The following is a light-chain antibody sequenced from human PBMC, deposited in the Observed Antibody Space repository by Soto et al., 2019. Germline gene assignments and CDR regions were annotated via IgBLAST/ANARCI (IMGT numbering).Light chain of an antibody. V-gene: IGKV1-17*01. Sequence: DIQMTQSPSSLYASVGDRVTITCRASQGIRDDLGWYQHKPGKAPKRLIYSASSLQGGVPSRFSGSGPGTELTLTISSQQTEDFATYYCLQHNTYPLTFGGGTKVQIK. J-gene: IGKJ4*01. CDR3: LQHNTYPLT. CDR2: SAS. CDR1: QGIRDD.